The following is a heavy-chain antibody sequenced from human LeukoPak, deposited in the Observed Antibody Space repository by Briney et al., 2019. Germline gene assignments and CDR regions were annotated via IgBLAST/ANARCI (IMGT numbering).Heavy chain of an antibody. J-gene: IGHJ5*02. CDR1: GFIFRNYW. V-gene: IGHV3-7*01. Sequence: GGSLRLSCAASGFIFRNYWMSWVRQAPGKGLEWVANIKEDGSEKYYVESVKGRFTISRDNAKNSLYLQMNSLRAEDTAVYYCARGVIIRGRLDPWGQGTLVTVSS. D-gene: IGHD3-16*02. CDR3: ARGVIIRGRLDP. CDR2: IKEDGSEK.